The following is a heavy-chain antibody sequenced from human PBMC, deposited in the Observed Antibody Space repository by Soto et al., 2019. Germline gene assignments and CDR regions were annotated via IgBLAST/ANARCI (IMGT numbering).Heavy chain of an antibody. Sequence: QVQLVQSGSEVKKPGSSVKVSCKASGGSFSSNPTSWVRQAPGQGLEWMAGTIPICATVHYAQKFQGRVTITADESPSTAYLQLTSLRSEDTAVYFCARRGRGYSSAPRYYFDYGGQGTLVTVSS. CDR3: ARRGRGYSSAPRYYFDY. CDR2: TIPICATV. J-gene: IGHJ4*02. D-gene: IGHD5-18*01. CDR1: GGSFSSNP. V-gene: IGHV1-69*01.